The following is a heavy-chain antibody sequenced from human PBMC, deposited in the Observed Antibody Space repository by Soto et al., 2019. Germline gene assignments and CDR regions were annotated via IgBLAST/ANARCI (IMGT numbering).Heavy chain of an antibody. CDR3: ARYDYGGNSVDY. CDR2: INHSGST. V-gene: IGHV4-34*01. J-gene: IGHJ4*02. Sequence: SATLSLTCALDCTSFPGYYWSWIRQPPGKGLEWIGEINHSGSTNYNPSLKIRVTISVDTSKNQFSLKLSSVTAADTAVYYCARYDYGGNSVDYWGQG. CDR1: CTSFPGYY. D-gene: IGHD4-17*01.